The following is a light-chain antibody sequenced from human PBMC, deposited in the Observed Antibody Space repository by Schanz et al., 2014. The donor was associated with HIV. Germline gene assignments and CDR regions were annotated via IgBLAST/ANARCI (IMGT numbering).Light chain of an antibody. J-gene: IGKJ5*01. Sequence: EIVLTQSPGTLSLSPGESATLSCRASQSVSSTYLAWYQQKPGQAPRLLIFGASTRATGIPDRFSGSGSGTDFTLAISRLEPEDFAVYYCQQRSNWPTFGQGTRLEIK. CDR1: QSVSSTY. V-gene: IGKV3D-20*02. CDR3: QQRSNWPT. CDR2: GAS.